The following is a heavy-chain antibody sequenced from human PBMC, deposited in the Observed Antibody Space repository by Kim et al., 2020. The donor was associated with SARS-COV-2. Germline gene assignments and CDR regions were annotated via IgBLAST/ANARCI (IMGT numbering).Heavy chain of an antibody. V-gene: IGHV4-4*02. J-gene: IGHJ4*01. D-gene: IGHD3-10*01. CDR2: INHGGTT. Sequence: SETLSLTCDVSGDSISNNNWWSWVRQSPEMGLEWIGEINHGGTTNSNPSLKSRLTISVDKSKNQFSLKLSSLTAADTAVYYCARGVRHPASGSYWLFD. CDR1: GDSISNNNW. CDR3: ARGVRHPASGSYWLFD.